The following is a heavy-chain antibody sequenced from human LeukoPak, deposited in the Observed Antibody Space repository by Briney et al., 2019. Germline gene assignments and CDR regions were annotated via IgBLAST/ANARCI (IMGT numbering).Heavy chain of an antibody. V-gene: IGHV5-51*01. CDR1: GYSFTSYW. CDR3: ARRKYYDFWSGYYMGYFDY. J-gene: IGHJ4*02. Sequence: GESLKISCKGSGYSFTSYWIGWVRQMPGKGLEWMGIIYPGDSDTRYSPSFQGQVTISADKSISTAYLQWSSLKASDTAMYYCARRKYYDFWSGYYMGYFDYWGQGTLVTVSS. CDR2: IYPGDSDT. D-gene: IGHD3-3*01.